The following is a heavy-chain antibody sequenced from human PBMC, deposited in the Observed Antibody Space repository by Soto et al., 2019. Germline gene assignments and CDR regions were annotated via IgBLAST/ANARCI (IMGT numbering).Heavy chain of an antibody. V-gene: IGHV3-48*02. CDR1: GFTFTSYC. CDR2: VRSSSSPI. CDR3: ARAGYYGSGILL. D-gene: IGHD3-10*01. Sequence: EVQLVESGGGLVQPGGSLRLSCAASGFTFTSYCMHWVRQAPGKGLAWVSYVRSSSSPISYADSVKGRFTVSRDKAKNPLERQMNSQRDEDTAGDYWARAGYYGSGILLWGQGTLVTVSS. J-gene: IGHJ4*02.